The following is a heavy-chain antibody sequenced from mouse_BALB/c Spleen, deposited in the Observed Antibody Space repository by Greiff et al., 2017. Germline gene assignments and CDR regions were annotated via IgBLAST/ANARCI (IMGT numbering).Heavy chain of an antibody. CDR1: GYTFTSYW. CDR3: ARSADAYWYFDV. D-gene: IGHD6-1*01. J-gene: IGHJ1*01. Sequence: QVQLQQPGAELVKPGASVKLSCKASGYTFTSYWMHWVKQRPGQGLEWIGEIDPSDSYTNYNQKFKGKATLTVDKSSSTAYMQLSSLTSEDSAVYYCARSADAYWYFDVGGAGTTVTVSS. V-gene: IGHV1-69*02. CDR2: IDPSDSYT.